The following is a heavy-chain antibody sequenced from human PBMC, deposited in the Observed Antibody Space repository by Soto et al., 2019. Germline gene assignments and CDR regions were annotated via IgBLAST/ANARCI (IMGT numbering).Heavy chain of an antibody. Sequence: PSQTLSLTCAISGDSVSSNSAAWNWIRQSPSRGLEWLGRTYYRSKWYNDYAVSVKSRITINPDTSKNQFSLQLNSVTPEDTAVYYCAREFPKPPQPHGYSYRYLPFDYWGQRTLVTVSS. CDR1: GDSVSSNSAA. D-gene: IGHD5-18*01. CDR2: TYYRSKWYN. V-gene: IGHV6-1*01. CDR3: AREFPKPPQPHGYSYRYLPFDY. J-gene: IGHJ4*02.